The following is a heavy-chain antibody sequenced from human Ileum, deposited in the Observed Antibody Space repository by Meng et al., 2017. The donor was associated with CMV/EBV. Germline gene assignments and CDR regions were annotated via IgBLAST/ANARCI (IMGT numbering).Heavy chain of an antibody. J-gene: IGHJ4*01. CDR3: ARSAGLVAPNDF. D-gene: IGHD6-25*01. CDR2: IYPGDSDT. V-gene: IGHV5-51*01. Sequence: GESLKISCKGSGYTFTNYWIAWVRQMPGRGLEWMGIIYPGDSDTRYSPSFQGQVTLSADKSISTAYLQWSSLVASDAAMYYCARSAGLVAPNDFWGQGTLVTVSS. CDR1: GYTFTNYW.